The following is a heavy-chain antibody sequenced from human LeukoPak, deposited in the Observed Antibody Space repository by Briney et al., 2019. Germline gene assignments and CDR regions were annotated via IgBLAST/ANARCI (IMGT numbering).Heavy chain of an antibody. CDR1: GFTFSSYA. Sequence: GGSLRLSCAASGFTFSSYAMHWVRQAPGKGLEYVSAISSNGGSTYYANSVKGRFTISRDNSKNTLYLQMGSLRAEDMAVYYCARDRAEFSYGYLVFYYWGQGTLVTVSS. J-gene: IGHJ4*02. D-gene: IGHD5-18*01. V-gene: IGHV3-64*01. CDR3: ARDRAEFSYGYLVFYY. CDR2: ISSNGGST.